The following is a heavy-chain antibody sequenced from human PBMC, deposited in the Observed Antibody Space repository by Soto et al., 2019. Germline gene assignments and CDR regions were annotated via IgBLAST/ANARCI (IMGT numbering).Heavy chain of an antibody. D-gene: IGHD6-6*01. CDR3: ASSSIAARYIDY. CDR1: GGSVSSGSYY. V-gene: IGHV4-61*01. J-gene: IGHJ4*02. Sequence: SVTLSLTCTVSGGSVSSGSYYWSWIRQPPGKGLEWIGYIYYSGSTNYNPSLKSRVTISVDTSKNQFSLKLSSVTAADTAVYYCASSSIAARYIDYWGQGTLVTVSS. CDR2: IYYSGST.